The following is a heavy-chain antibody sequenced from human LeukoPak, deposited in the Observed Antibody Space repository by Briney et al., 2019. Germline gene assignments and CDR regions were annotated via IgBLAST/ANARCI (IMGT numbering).Heavy chain of an antibody. Sequence: GASVKVSCKASGYTFTNYGISWVRQAPGQGLEWMGWISAYNGNTNYAQKLQGRVTMTTDTSTSTAYMELRSLRSDDTAVYYCAREGGASQWLFFFYRNHDAFDIWGQGTMVTVSS. D-gene: IGHD3-22*01. CDR1: GYTFTNYG. V-gene: IGHV1-18*01. CDR3: AREGGASQWLFFFYRNHDAFDI. CDR2: ISAYNGNT. J-gene: IGHJ3*02.